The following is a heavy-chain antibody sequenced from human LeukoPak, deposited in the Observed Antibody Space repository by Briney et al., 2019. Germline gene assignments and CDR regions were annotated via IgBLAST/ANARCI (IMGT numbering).Heavy chain of an antibody. CDR2: INPNSGGT. CDR1: GYTFTGYY. V-gene: IGHV1-2*04. CDR3: ARQMRYCSSTSCYGNWFDP. Sequence: ASVKVSCKASGYTFTGYYMHWVRQAPGQGLEWLGWINPNSGGTNYAQKFQGWVTMTRDTSISTAYMELSRLRSDDTAVYYCARQMRYCSSTSCYGNWFDPWGQGTLVTVSS. D-gene: IGHD2-2*01. J-gene: IGHJ5*02.